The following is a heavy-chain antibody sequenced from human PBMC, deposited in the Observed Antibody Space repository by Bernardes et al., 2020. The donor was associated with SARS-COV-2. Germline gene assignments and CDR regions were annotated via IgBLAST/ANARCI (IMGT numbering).Heavy chain of an antibody. CDR2: ISYEGTIK. Sequence: GGSLRLSCVASGFTLSRYGMHWVRQAPGKGLEWVTFISYEGTIKYYAESVKGRFTISRDNSKNTLYLQMNSLRADDTAIYYCSRGAVAGNNAFGIWGQGTMVTVSS. J-gene: IGHJ3*02. CDR3: SRGAVAGNNAFGI. CDR1: GFTLSRYG. D-gene: IGHD6-19*01. V-gene: IGHV3-30*03.